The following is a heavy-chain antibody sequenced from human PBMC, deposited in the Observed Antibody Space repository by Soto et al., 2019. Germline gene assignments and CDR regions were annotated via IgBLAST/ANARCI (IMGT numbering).Heavy chain of an antibody. CDR3: ARILRWLQPYWYFDL. D-gene: IGHD5-12*01. CDR1: GFSLSNTRMG. CDR2: IFSNDEK. J-gene: IGHJ2*01. V-gene: IGHV2-26*01. Sequence: QVTLKESGPVLVKPTETLTLTCTVSGFSLSNTRMGVSWIRQPPGKALEWLAHIFSNDEKSYSTSLKSRLTISKDPSKSLLVRTMTNMDPMDTATYYCARILRWLQPYWYFDLWGRGTLVTVSS.